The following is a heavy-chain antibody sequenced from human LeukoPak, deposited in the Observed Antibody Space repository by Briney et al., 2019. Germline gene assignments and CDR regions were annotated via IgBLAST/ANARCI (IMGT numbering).Heavy chain of an antibody. CDR1: GFTFSSYA. V-gene: IGHV3-23*01. CDR2: ISGSGGST. J-gene: IGHJ4*02. CDR3: AKQSRTYYYDSSGYQFDY. D-gene: IGHD3-22*01. Sequence: GGSLRLSCAASGFTFSSYAMSWVRQAPGKGLEWVSAISGSGGSTYYADSVKGRFTISRDNSKNTLYLQMNSLRAEDTAVYYCAKQSRTYYYDSSGYQFDYWGQGTLVTVSS.